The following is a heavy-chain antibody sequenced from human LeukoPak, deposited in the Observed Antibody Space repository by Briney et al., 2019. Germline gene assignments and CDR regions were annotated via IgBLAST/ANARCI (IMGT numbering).Heavy chain of an antibody. Sequence: GRSLRLSCAASGFTFSSYTMHWVRQAPGKGLDWVTIISYDGSNEYYADSVKGRFTISRDNSRNTLYLQMNSLRDEDTAVYYCARGSTHGSSGYLRPFDYWGRGTLVTVSS. V-gene: IGHV3-30-3*01. CDR2: ISYDGSNE. CDR3: ARGSTHGSSGYLRPFDY. J-gene: IGHJ4*02. D-gene: IGHD3-22*01. CDR1: GFTFSSYT.